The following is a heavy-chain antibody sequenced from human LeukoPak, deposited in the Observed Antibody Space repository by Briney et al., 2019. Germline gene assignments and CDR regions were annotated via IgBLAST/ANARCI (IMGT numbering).Heavy chain of an antibody. V-gene: IGHV4-39*01. CDR3: ARRSAAAGIPFDY. J-gene: IGHJ4*02. CDR1: GGSLSSSSYY. D-gene: IGHD6-13*01. Sequence: SETLSLTCTVSGGSLSSSSYYWGWIRQPPGTGLEWIGSIFYSGSTYYNPSLKSRLSISVDTPRNQFSLKLSSVTAADTAVYYCARRSAAAGIPFDYWGQGTLVTVSS. CDR2: IFYSGST.